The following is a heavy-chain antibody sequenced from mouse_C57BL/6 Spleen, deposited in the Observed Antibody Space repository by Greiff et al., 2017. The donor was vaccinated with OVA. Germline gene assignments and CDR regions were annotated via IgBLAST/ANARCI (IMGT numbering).Heavy chain of an antibody. CDR1: GFTLSSYA. Sequence: DVKLVESGGGLVKPGGSLKLSCAASGFTLSSYAMSWVRQTPEKRLEWVATISDGGSYTYYPDNVKGRFTISRDNAKNNLYLQMSHLKSEDTAMYYCARSNWDDYWGQGTTLTVSS. CDR2: ISDGGSYT. CDR3: ARSNWDDY. J-gene: IGHJ2*01. V-gene: IGHV5-4*03. D-gene: IGHD4-1*02.